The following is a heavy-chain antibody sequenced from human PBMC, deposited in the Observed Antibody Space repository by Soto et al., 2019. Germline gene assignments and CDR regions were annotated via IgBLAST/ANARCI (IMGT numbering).Heavy chain of an antibody. CDR3: ARGPYSSGWYWVNWFDP. Sequence: ASVKVSCKASGYTFTRYDVNWVRQATGQGLEWMGWMNPNSGNTGYAQKFQGRVTMTRNTSISTAYMELSSLRSEDTAVYYCARGPYSSGWYWVNWFDPWGQGTLVTVSS. CDR1: GYTFTRYD. J-gene: IGHJ5*02. CDR2: MNPNSGNT. D-gene: IGHD6-19*01. V-gene: IGHV1-8*01.